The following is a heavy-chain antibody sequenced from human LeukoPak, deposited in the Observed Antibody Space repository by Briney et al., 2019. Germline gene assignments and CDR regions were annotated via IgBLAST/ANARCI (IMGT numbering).Heavy chain of an antibody. CDR2: IRSKAYGGTT. V-gene: IGHV3-49*04. D-gene: IGHD3-10*01. CDR3: TRDVTMVRNPLLFDY. CDR1: GFTFSTYS. Sequence: GGSLRLSCAASGFTFSTYSMNWVRQAPGKGLEWVGFIRSKAYGGTTEYAASVKGRFTISRDDSKSIAYLQMNSLKTEDTAVYYCTRDVTMVRNPLLFDYWGQGTLVTVSS. J-gene: IGHJ4*02.